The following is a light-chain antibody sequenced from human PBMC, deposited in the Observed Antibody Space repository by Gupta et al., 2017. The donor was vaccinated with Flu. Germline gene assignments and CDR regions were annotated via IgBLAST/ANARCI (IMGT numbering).Light chain of an antibody. CDR1: SNDVGSYDR. CDR2: DVT. Sequence: QSAPTQPRSVSGSPGQSVTISCTGTSNDVGSYDRVSWYKQRPGTAPKLILYDVTERPSGVPDRFAGSKAGTTASLTISGLQADDEADYYCSSHAGRVTGVFGTGTTLTVL. J-gene: IGLJ1*01. V-gene: IGLV2-11*01. CDR3: SSHAGRVTGV.